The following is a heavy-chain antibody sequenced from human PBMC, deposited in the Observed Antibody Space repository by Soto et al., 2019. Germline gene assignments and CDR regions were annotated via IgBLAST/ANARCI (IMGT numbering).Heavy chain of an antibody. J-gene: IGHJ4*02. CDR1: GFMFSDHF. V-gene: IGHV3-72*01. D-gene: IGHD2-21*02. Sequence: EVQLVESGGGLVQPGGSLRLSCAASGFMFSDHFMEWVRQAPGKGLEWVGRAKNKIGHDMTEYAASVKGIFTISRDESKNSLLLQMNSLETEDTAVYYCTSPQRSSGDWHYYWGQGTLVTVSS. CDR3: TSPQRSSGDWHYY. CDR2: AKNKIGHDMT.